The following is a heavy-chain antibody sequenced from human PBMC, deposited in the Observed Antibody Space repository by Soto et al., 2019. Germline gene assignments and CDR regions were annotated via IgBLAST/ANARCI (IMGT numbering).Heavy chain of an antibody. J-gene: IGHJ4*02. CDR1: GFTFSSYA. CDR2: ISGSGDST. V-gene: IGHV3-23*01. Sequence: EVQLLESGGGLVQPEGSLRLSCAVSGFTFSSYAMSWVRQAPGKGLEWVSVISGSGDSTYYADSVKGRFTISRDNSKNTLYLQMNSLRAEDTAVYYCAKRAYGSDFDYWGQGTLVTVSS. D-gene: IGHD3-10*01. CDR3: AKRAYGSDFDY.